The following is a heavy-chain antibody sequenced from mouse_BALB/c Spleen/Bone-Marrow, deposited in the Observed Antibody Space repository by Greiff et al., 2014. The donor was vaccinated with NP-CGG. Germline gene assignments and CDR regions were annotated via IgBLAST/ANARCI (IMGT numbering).Heavy chain of an antibody. CDR1: GFNIKDTY. CDR3: ASYRYAWYFDV. Sequence: EVQLVESGAELVKPGASVKLSCTASGFNIKDTYMHWVKQRPEQGLEWIGRIDPANGNTKYDPKFQGKATITADTSSNTAYLRLSSLTSEDTAVYYCASYRYAWYFDVWGAGTTVTVSS. CDR2: IDPANGNT. D-gene: IGHD2-14*01. V-gene: IGHV14-3*02. J-gene: IGHJ1*01.